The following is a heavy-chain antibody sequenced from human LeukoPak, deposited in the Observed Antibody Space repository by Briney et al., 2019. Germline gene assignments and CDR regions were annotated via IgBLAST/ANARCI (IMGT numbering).Heavy chain of an antibody. CDR2: IYTSGST. CDR3: ARERLFYYSNYLFDY. J-gene: IGHJ4*02. Sequence: KPSETLSLTCTVSGGSISSYYWSWIRQPAGKGLGWIGRIYTSGSTNYNPSLKSRVTMSVDTSKNQFSLKLSSVTAADTAVYYCARERLFYYSNYLFDYWGQGTLVTVSS. CDR1: GGSISSYY. V-gene: IGHV4-4*07. D-gene: IGHD4-11*01.